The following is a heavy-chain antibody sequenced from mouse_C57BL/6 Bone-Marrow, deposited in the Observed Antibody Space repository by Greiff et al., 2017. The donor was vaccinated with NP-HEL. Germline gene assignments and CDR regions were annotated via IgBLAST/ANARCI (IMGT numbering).Heavy chain of an antibody. CDR2: IDPSDSYT. CDR1: GYTFTSYC. V-gene: IGHV1-50*01. Sequence: VQLQQPGAELVKPGASVKLSCKASGYTFTSYCMQWVKQRPGQGLEWIGEIDPSDSYTNYNQKFKGKATMTVDTSSSTAYMQLSSLTSSDSAVYYCSRSSPYNYGYAMDYWGQGTSLTVSS. CDR3: SRSSPYNYGYAMDY. D-gene: IGHD1-1*01. J-gene: IGHJ4*01.